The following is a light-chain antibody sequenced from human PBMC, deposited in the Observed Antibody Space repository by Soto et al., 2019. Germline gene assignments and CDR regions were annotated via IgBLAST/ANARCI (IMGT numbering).Light chain of an antibody. CDR1: QSISSY. J-gene: IGKJ5*01. V-gene: IGKV1-39*01. Sequence: DIQMTQSPSSLSASVEDRVTITCRASQSISSYLNWYQQKPGKAPKLLIYAASSLQIGVPSMFSGSGSVTDLTLTISSLQPEDVATYYCQQSYSTLITFGQGTRLEIK. CDR3: QQSYSTLIT. CDR2: AAS.